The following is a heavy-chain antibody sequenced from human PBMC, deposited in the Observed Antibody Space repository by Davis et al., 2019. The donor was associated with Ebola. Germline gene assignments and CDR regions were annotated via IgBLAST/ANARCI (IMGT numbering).Heavy chain of an antibody. Sequence: MPSETLSLTCTVSGGSISSSSYYWGWIRQPPGKGLEWIGSIYYSGRTYYNPSLKSRVTISVDTSKNQFSLKLSSVTAADTAVYYCARHRGGFRGPYYYYGMDVWGQGTTVTVSS. V-gene: IGHV4-39*01. J-gene: IGHJ6*02. D-gene: IGHD3-10*01. CDR1: GGSISSSSYY. CDR3: ARHRGGFRGPYYYYGMDV. CDR2: IYYSGRT.